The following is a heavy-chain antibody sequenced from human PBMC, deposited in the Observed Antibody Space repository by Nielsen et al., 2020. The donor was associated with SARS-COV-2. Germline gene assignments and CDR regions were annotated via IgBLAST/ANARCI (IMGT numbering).Heavy chain of an antibody. CDR2: ISWNSGSI. V-gene: IGHV3-9*01. J-gene: IGHJ4*02. CDR3: ATERNYGGTMGVFDY. D-gene: IGHD3-10*01. Sequence: GGSLRLSCAASGFTFDDYAMQWVRQAPGKGLEWVSGISWNSGSIGYADSVKGRFTISRDNAKNSLYLQMNSLRAEDTAVYYCATERNYGGTMGVFDYWGQGTLVTVSS. CDR1: GFTFDDYA.